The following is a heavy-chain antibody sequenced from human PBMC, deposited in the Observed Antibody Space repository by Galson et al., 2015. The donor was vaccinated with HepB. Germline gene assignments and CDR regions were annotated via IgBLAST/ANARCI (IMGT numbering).Heavy chain of an antibody. D-gene: IGHD3-22*01. CDR3: ARDTNYFDSSGYPVLGYYYYGMDV. CDR1: GFTFSSYG. Sequence: SLRLSCAASGFTFSSYGLHCVRQAPGKGLEWVAVISYDGSSKYYTDSVKGRFTISRDNSKNTLYLQMNSLRAEDTAVYYCARDTNYFDSSGYPVLGYYYYGMDVWGQGTTVTVSS. V-gene: IGHV3-30*04. CDR2: ISYDGSSK. J-gene: IGHJ6*02.